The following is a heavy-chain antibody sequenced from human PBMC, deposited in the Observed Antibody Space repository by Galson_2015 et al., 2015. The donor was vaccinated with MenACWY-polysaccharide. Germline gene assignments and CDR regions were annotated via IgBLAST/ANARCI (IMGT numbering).Heavy chain of an antibody. D-gene: IGHD2/OR15-2a*01. CDR1: GYTFTNYA. CDR3: ARNIVVGDLDD. J-gene: IGHJ4*01. Sequence: SVKVSCKASGYTFTNYAIHWVRQAPGQRLEWMGWIHAGDGNTKYSQKFQVGVTITRDTSANTAYMEMSSLRSEDTAVYYCARNIVVGDLDDCGHGTLVAVCS. CDR2: IHAGDGNT. V-gene: IGHV1-3*01.